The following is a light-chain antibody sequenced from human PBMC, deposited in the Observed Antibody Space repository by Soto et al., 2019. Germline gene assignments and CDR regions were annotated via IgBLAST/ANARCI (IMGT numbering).Light chain of an antibody. CDR2: GAS. V-gene: IGKV3-20*01. CDR1: QSVSSSY. Sequence: EIVLTQSPGTLSLSPGERATLSCRASQSVSSSYLAWYQRKPGQAPRLLIYGASSRATGIPDRFSGSGSRTDFTITISSLEPEDYAVYYCREYGSSLTWTVGQGTKVEIK. J-gene: IGKJ1*01. CDR3: REYGSSLTWT.